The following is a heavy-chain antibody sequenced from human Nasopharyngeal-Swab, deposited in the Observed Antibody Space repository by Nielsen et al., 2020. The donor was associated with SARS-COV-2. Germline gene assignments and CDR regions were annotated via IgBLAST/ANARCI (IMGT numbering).Heavy chain of an antibody. D-gene: IGHD3-3*01. V-gene: IGHV4-39*01. Sequence: SETLSLTCTVSGGPISSSSYYWGWIRQPPGKGLEWIGSIYYSGSTYYNPSLKSRVTISVDTSKNQFSLKLSSVTAADTAVYYCARLATIWSGFDYWGQGTLVTVSS. CDR3: ARLATIWSGFDY. J-gene: IGHJ4*02. CDR2: IYYSGST. CDR1: GGPISSSSYY.